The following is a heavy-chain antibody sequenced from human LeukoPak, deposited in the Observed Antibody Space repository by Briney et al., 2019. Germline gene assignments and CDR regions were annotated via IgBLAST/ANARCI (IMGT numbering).Heavy chain of an antibody. CDR2: ISYDGSNK. CDR1: GFTFSSYA. CDR3: ARGATVSNWYFDL. D-gene: IGHD4-17*01. J-gene: IGHJ2*01. V-gene: IGHV3-30-3*01. Sequence: GGSLRLSCAASGFTFSSYAMHWVRQAPGKGLEWVAVISYDGSNKYYADSVKGRFTISRDNSKNTPYLQMNSLRAEDTAVYYCARGATVSNWYFDLWGRGTLVTVSS.